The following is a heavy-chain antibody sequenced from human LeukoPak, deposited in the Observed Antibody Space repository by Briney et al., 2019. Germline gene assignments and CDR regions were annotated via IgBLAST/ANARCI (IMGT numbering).Heavy chain of an antibody. V-gene: IGHV1-69*13. J-gene: IGHJ4*02. CDR1: GGTFSSYA. Sequence: SVKVSCKASGGTFSSYAISWVRQAPGQGLEWMGEIIPIFGTANYAQKFQGRVTITADESTSTAYMELSSLRSEDTAVYYCARAYGDYGVVDYWGQGTLVTVSS. CDR2: IIPIFGTA. CDR3: ARAYGDYGVVDY. D-gene: IGHD4-17*01.